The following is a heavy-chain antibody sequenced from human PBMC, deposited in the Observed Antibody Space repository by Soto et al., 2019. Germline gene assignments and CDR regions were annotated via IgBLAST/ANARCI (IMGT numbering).Heavy chain of an antibody. D-gene: IGHD3-10*01. CDR2: IYYSGST. CDR3: ARLVGSGFHAFDI. J-gene: IGHJ3*02. CDR1: GGSISSGGYY. V-gene: IGHV4-31*03. Sequence: SETLSLTCTVSGGSISSGGYYWSWIRQHPGKGLEWIGYIYYSGSTYYNPSLKSRVTISVDTSKNQFSLKLSSVTAADTAMYYCARLVGSGFHAFDIWGQGTMVTVSS.